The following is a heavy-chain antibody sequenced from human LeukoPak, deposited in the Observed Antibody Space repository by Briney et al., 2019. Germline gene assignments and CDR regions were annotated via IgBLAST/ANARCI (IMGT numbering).Heavy chain of an antibody. CDR3: ATLVVPAAKRGV. D-gene: IGHD2-2*01. Sequence: GASVEVSCKVSGDILTELSIHWVRQTPGKGFEWMGGFDPAAGTTVYAQTFQDRIIMTEDTSTGTTYVELGSLTSDDTAIYYCATLVVPAAKRGVWGQGTLVTVSS. V-gene: IGHV1-24*01. J-gene: IGHJ4*02. CDR1: GDILTELS. CDR2: FDPAAGTT.